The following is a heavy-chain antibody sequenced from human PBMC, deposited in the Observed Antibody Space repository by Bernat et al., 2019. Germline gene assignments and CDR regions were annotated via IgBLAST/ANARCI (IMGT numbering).Heavy chain of an antibody. CDR2: ISGSGGST. Sequence: EVQLLESGGGLVQPGGSLRLSCAASGFTFSSYAMSWVRQAPGKGLEWVSAISGSGGSTYYADSVKGRFTISRDNSKNTLYLQMNSLRAEDTAVYYCAKDGARESDIVVVPAAMLWGSNDYWGQGTLVTVSS. D-gene: IGHD2-2*01. V-gene: IGHV3-23*01. CDR3: AKDGARESDIVVVPAAMLWGSNDY. CDR1: GFTFSSYA. J-gene: IGHJ4*02.